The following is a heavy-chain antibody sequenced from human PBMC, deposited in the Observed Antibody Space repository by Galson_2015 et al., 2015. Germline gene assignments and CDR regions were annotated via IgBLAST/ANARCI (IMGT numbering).Heavy chain of an antibody. CDR1: GFTFSTYS. D-gene: IGHD6-19*01. CDR3: ARDPYSSYTFDY. V-gene: IGHV3-30-3*01. J-gene: IGHJ4*02. CDR2: ISSDESHK. Sequence: SLRLSCAASGFTFSTYSMHWVRQAPGKGLEWVAIISSDESHKNYADSVKGRFTISRDNSKNTLYLQMNSLRAEDTAVYYCARDPYSSYTFDYWGQGTLVTVSS.